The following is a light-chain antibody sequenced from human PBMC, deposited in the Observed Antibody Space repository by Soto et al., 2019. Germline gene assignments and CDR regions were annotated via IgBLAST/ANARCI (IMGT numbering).Light chain of an antibody. V-gene: IGKV3-20*01. CDR1: QSVSSNY. J-gene: IGKJ1*01. CDR3: QQYGSSPWT. CDR2: GAS. Sequence: EIVLTQSPGTLSLSPGERATLSCRASQSVSSNYLAWYQQKPGQAPRLLIYGASSRATGIPDRSSGSGSGTDFTLTISRLEPEDFAVYYCQQYGSSPWTFGQGTKVDIK.